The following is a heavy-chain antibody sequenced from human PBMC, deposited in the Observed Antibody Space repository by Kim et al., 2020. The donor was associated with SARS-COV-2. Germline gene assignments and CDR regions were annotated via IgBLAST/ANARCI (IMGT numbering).Heavy chain of an antibody. J-gene: IGHJ1*01. V-gene: IGHV1-8*01. CDR3: ARGPPAKQYFQH. CDR2: MNPNSTNT. CDR1: GYTFSTYD. Sequence: ASVKVSCKASGYTFSTYDINWVRQATGQGLEWMGWMNPNSTNTGYAQKFQGRVTMTRNTSISTVYMELSSLRCEDTAVYYCARGPPAKQYFQHWGQGTLVTVCS.